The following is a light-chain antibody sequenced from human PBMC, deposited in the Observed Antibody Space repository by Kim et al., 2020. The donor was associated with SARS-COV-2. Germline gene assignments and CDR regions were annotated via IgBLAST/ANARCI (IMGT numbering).Light chain of an antibody. CDR2: DAS. J-gene: IGKJ1*01. V-gene: IGKV1-33*01. CDR1: QDIKNY. Sequence: DIQMTQSPSSLSASVGDRVTITCQASQDIKNYLNWYQQKPGIAPKLLIYDASTLETGVPSRFSGSASGTDFTFTITSLQPGDIATYYCQQYNNLPWTFGQGTKVDIK. CDR3: QQYNNLPWT.